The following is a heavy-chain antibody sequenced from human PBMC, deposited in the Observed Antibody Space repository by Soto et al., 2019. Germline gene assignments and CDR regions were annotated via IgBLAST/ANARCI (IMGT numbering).Heavy chain of an antibody. CDR3: ARDTDSYYSDTSGYWNY. CDR1: GYTFTDYY. V-gene: IGHV1-2*02. D-gene: IGHD3-22*01. J-gene: IGHJ4*02. Sequence: ASVKVSCQASGYTFTDYYIHWLRQAPGQGLECMGWVNTNSDDANYAQKFHGRVAMTRNTTIATAYLELRTLRFDDTSVYICARDTDSYYSDTSGYWNYWGQGTRVTVSS. CDR2: VNTNSDDA.